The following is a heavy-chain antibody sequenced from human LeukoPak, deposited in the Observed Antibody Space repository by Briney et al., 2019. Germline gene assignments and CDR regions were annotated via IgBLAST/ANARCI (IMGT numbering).Heavy chain of an antibody. CDR2: ISAYNGNT. D-gene: IGHD2-15*01. Sequence: GASVKVSCKASGYTFSSYGISWARQAPGQGLEWMGWISAYNGNTNYAQKLQGRVTMTTDTSTSTAYMELRSLRSDDTAVYYCARGYCSGGSCYHFDYWGQGTLVTVSS. J-gene: IGHJ4*02. CDR1: GYTFSSYG. V-gene: IGHV1-18*01. CDR3: ARGYCSGGSCYHFDY.